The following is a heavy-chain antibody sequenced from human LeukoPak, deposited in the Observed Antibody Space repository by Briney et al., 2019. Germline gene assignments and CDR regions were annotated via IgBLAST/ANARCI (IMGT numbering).Heavy chain of an antibody. V-gene: IGHV3-15*01. CDR1: GFTFNSAW. J-gene: IGHJ4*02. CDR2: IKSKTDGGTT. CDR3: TTEGYCSGGDSYSYDN. D-gene: IGHD2-15*01. Sequence: PGGSLRLSCAASGFTFNSAWLTWVRQGPGKGLEWVGRIKSKTDGGTTDYAAPVKGRFSISRDDSRNRVYLQMNSLKADDTALYYCTTEGYCSGGDSYSYDNWGQGALVTVSS.